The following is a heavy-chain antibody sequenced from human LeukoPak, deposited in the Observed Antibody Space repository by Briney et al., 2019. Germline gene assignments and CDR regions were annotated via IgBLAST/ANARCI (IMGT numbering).Heavy chain of an antibody. J-gene: IGHJ6*03. D-gene: IGHD4-17*01. CDR2: ISSSSSYI. V-gene: IGHV3-21*01. Sequence: GGSLRLSCAASGFTFSSYSMNWVRQAPGKGLEWVSSISSSSSYIYYADSVKGRFTISRDNAKNSLYLQMNSLRAEDTAVYYCARDRGAGDPYYMDVWDKGTTVTVSS. CDR3: ARDRGAGDPYYMDV. CDR1: GFTFSSYS.